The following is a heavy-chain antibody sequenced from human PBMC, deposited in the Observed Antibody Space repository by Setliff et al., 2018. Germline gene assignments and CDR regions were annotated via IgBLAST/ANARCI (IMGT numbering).Heavy chain of an antibody. V-gene: IGHV4-34*01. Sequence: SETLSLTCAVSGGSFGNYYWIWIRQPPGKGLEWIGEIHHVGGTHYNPSLKSRVTISIDTSKSQFSLKLSSVTAADVALYYCARNPASLQYSFDLWGRGTLVTVSS. CDR3: ARNPASLQYSFDL. CDR2: IHHVGGT. CDR1: GGSFGNYY. J-gene: IGHJ2*01. D-gene: IGHD6-6*01.